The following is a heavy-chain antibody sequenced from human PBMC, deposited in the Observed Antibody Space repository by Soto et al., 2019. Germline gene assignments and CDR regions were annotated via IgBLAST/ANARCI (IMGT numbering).Heavy chain of an antibody. CDR1: GFSLSTSGMC. D-gene: IGHD3-3*01. CDR3: ARAYYDFWSGYSYYYGMDV. V-gene: IGHV2-70*01. J-gene: IGHJ6*02. CDR2: IDWDDDK. Sequence: SGPTLVNPTQTLTLTCTFSGFSLSTSGMCVSWIRQPPGKALEWLALIDWDDDKYYSTSLKTRLTISKDTSKNQVVLTMTNMDPVDTATYYCARAYYDFWSGYSYYYGMDVWGQGTTVTVSS.